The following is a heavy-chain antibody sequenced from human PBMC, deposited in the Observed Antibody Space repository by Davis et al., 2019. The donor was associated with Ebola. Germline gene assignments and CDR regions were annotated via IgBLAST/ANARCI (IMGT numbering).Heavy chain of an antibody. CDR2: INPNSGGT. CDR3: ASQSSSSSSSYFDY. D-gene: IGHD6-6*01. V-gene: IGHV1-2*02. CDR1: GYTFTGYY. Sequence: ASVKVSCKASGYTFTGYYMHWVRQAPGQGLEWMGWINPNSGGTNYAQKFQGRVTMTRDTSISTAYMELSRLRSEDTAVYYCASQSSSSSSSYFDYWGQGTLVTVSS. J-gene: IGHJ4*02.